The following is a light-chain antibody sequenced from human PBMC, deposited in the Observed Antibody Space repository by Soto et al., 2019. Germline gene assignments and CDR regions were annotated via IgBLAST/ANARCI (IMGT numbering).Light chain of an antibody. CDR1: QSISSW. CDR3: QQYTPPWT. CDR2: KAS. J-gene: IGKJ1*01. Sequence: DIQMTQSPSTLSASVGDRVTITCRASQSISSWLAWYQQKPGQAPKLLIYKASSLESGVPSRFSGSGSGTEFTLTISRLQPDDFATYYCQQYTPPWTFGQGTKVEIK. V-gene: IGKV1-5*03.